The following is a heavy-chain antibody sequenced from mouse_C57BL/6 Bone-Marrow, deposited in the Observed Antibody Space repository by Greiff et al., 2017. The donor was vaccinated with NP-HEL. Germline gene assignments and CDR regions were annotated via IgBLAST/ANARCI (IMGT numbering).Heavy chain of an antibody. Sequence: QVQLQQPGAELVKPGASVKMSCKASGYTFTSYWITWVKQRPGQGLEWIGDIYPGSGSTNYNEKFKSKATLPVDTSSSTAYMQLSSLTSEDSAVYYCAREATVVATTSYYAMDYWGQGTSVTVSS. CDR1: GYTFTSYW. J-gene: IGHJ4*01. V-gene: IGHV1-55*01. CDR2: IYPGSGST. CDR3: AREATVVATTSYYAMDY. D-gene: IGHD1-1*01.